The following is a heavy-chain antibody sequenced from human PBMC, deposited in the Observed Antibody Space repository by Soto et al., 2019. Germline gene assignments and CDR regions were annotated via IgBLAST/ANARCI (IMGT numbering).Heavy chain of an antibody. CDR2: ISYSGST. CDR3: GATGGGIDI. CDR1: GGSISSYY. V-gene: IGHV4-59*01. Sequence: SETLSLTCTVSGGSISSYYWSWIRQPPGKGLEWIGDISYSGSTNYNPSLKSRLTISVDTSKNQFSLKLSSVTAADTAVYYCGATGGGIDIWGQGTMVT. D-gene: IGHD7-27*01. J-gene: IGHJ3*02.